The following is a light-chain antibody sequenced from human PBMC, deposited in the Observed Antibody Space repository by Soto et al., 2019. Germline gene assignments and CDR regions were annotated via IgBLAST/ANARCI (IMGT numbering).Light chain of an antibody. J-gene: IGLJ1*01. V-gene: IGLV1-40*01. Sequence: QSVLTQPPSVSGAPGQRVTLSCTGSSSNIGAGYDVHWYQLRPGTAPKLLIYGNNNRPSGVPDRFSGSKSGTSASLAITGLQAEDEADYYCQSYDSRLSGSVFGTGTKVTVL. CDR1: SSNIGAGYD. CDR2: GNN. CDR3: QSYDSRLSGSV.